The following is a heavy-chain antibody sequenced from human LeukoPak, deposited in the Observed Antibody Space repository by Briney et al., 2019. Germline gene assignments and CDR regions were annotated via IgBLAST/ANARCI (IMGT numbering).Heavy chain of an antibody. CDR2: ISAYNGNT. Sequence: GASVKVSCKASGYTFTSYGISWVRQAPGQGLEWMGWISAYNGNTNYAQKLQGRVTMTTDTSTSTAYMELRSLRSDDTAVYYCASHPFCGGDCYSAFDIWGQGTMVTVSS. CDR3: ASHPFCGGDCYSAFDI. CDR1: GYTFTSYG. D-gene: IGHD2-21*02. V-gene: IGHV1-18*01. J-gene: IGHJ3*02.